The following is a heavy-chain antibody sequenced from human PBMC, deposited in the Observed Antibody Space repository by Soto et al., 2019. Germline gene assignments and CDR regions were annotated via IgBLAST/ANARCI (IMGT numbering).Heavy chain of an antibody. CDR3: AKDGAGKRGYSYGFFIH. J-gene: IGHJ4*02. D-gene: IGHD5-18*01. V-gene: IGHV3-23*01. Sequence: PGGSLRLSCAASGFTFSSYAMSWVRQAPGKGLEWVSAISGSGGSTYYADSVKGRFTISRDNSKNTLYLQMNSLRAEDTAVYYCAKDGAGKRGYSYGFFIHWGQGTLVTVSS. CDR1: GFTFSSYA. CDR2: ISGSGGST.